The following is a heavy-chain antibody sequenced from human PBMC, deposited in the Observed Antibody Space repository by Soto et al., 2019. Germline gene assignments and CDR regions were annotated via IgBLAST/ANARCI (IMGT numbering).Heavy chain of an antibody. V-gene: IGHV3-7*03. CDR1: GFTFNSYW. D-gene: IGHD2-15*01. CDR3: ARVWDIVVVVAAGYFDY. Sequence: GGSPRLSCAASGFTFNSYWMRWVRQAPGKGLERVANIKQDGSEKYYVDSVKGRFTISRDNAKNSLYLQMNSLRAEDTAVYYCARVWDIVVVVAAGYFDYWGQGTLVTVSS. J-gene: IGHJ4*02. CDR2: IKQDGSEK.